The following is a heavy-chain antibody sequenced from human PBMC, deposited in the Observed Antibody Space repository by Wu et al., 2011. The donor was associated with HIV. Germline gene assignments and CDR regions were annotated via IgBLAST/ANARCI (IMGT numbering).Heavy chain of an antibody. V-gene: IGHV1-69*06. CDR1: GYTFSGYY. Sequence: QVRLVQSGAEAKKPGASVKVSCKASGYTFSGYYMHWVRQAPEQGLEWMGRIIPIFATGKYAQKFQGRVSISADRSTSTVYMELSSLRSEDTAMYYCARDLSGVNPTNAFDIWGQGTMVTVSS. CDR3: ARDLSGVNPTNAFDI. J-gene: IGHJ3*02. CDR2: IIPIFATG. D-gene: IGHD2-8*01.